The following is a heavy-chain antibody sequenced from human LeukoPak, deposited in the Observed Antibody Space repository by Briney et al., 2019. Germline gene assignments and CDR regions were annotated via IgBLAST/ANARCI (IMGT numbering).Heavy chain of an antibody. CDR2: MNPNSGNT. D-gene: IGHD1-26*01. V-gene: IGHV1-8*01. Sequence: GASVKVSCKASGYTFTSYDINWVRQATGQGLEWMGWMNPNSGNTGYAQKFQGRVTMTRNTSISTAYMELSSLRSEDTAVYYCARMARGSWDCLGDYWGQGTLVTVSS. CDR3: ARMARGSWDCLGDY. CDR1: GYTFTSYD. J-gene: IGHJ4*02.